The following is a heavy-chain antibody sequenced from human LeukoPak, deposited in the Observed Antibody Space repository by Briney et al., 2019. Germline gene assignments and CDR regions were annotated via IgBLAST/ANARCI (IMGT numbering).Heavy chain of an antibody. CDR2: ISSSSTYI. CDR1: AFTFSNYN. CDR3: ARGAVAGTGEYYFDY. D-gene: IGHD6-19*01. J-gene: IGHJ4*02. V-gene: IGHV3-21*01. Sequence: GGSLRLSCAASAFTFSNYNMNWVRQAPGKGLEWVSSISSSSTYIYYADSVKGRFTISRDNAKNSLYLQMNSLRAEDTAVYYCARGAVAGTGEYYFDYWGQGTLVTVSS.